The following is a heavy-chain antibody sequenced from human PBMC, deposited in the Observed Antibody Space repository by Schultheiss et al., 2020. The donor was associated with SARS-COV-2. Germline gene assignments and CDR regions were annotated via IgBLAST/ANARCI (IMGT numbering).Heavy chain of an antibody. D-gene: IGHD4-23*01. J-gene: IGHJ6*02. CDR2: INPSGGST. Sequence: ASVKVSCKASGYTFTSYGISWVRQAPGQGLEWMGIINPSGGSTSYAQKFQGRVTMTRDTSTSTVYMELSSLRSEDTAVYYCARSYGGNSWYYYYGMDVWGQGTTVTVSS. CDR1: GYTFTSYG. CDR3: ARSYGGNSWYYYYGMDV. V-gene: IGHV1-46*01.